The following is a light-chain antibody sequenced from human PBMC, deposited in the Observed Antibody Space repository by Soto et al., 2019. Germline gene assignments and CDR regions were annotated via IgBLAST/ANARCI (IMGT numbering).Light chain of an antibody. CDR1: QSVSSSY. J-gene: IGKJ1*01. V-gene: IGKV3-20*01. CDR3: QQYGSSPT. CDR2: GAS. Sequence: EIVLTQSPGTLSLSPGERATLSCRASQSVSSSYLAWYQQKPGQAPRLLIYGASSRATGIPDRFSGSGSGTDFTLNISRLEPEDFAVYYCQQYGSSPTFSQGTKVEIK.